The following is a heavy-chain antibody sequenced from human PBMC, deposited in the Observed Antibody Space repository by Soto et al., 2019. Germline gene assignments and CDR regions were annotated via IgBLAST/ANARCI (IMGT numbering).Heavy chain of an antibody. CDR3: ARSCSSTSCYYYWFDP. J-gene: IGHJ5*02. D-gene: IGHD2-2*01. V-gene: IGHV1-18*01. CDR1: GYIFTSYG. Sequence: ASVKLSCKASGYIFTSYGISWVRQAPGQGLEWMGWISAYNGNTNYAQKLQGRVTMTTDTSTSTAYMELRSLRSDDTAVYYCARSCSSTSCYYYWFDPWGQGTLVTLSS. CDR2: ISAYNGNT.